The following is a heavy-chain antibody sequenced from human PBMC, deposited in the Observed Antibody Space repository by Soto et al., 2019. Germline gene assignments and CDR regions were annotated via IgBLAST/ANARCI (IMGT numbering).Heavy chain of an antibody. CDR2: IIPILGIA. D-gene: IGHD6-6*01. Sequence: SVKVSCKASGGTFSSYTISWVRQAPGQGLEWMGRIIPILGIANYAQKFQGRVTITADKSTSTAYMELSSLRSEDTAVYYCARDGSVEYSSSSDYFDYWGQGTLVTVSS. CDR1: GGTFSSYT. V-gene: IGHV1-69*04. J-gene: IGHJ4*02. CDR3: ARDGSVEYSSSSDYFDY.